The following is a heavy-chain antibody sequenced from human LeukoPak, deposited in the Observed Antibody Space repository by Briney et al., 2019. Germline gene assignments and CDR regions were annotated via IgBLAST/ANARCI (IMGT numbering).Heavy chain of an antibody. CDR3: ARDYRGYGDYPEAFDI. D-gene: IGHD4-17*01. V-gene: IGHV3-66*01. Sequence: GGSLRLSCAASGFTFSSYAMSWVRQAPGKGLEWVSVIYSGGSTYYADSVKGRFTISRDNSKNTLYLQMNSLRAEDTAVYYCARDYRGYGDYPEAFDIWGQGTMVTVSS. J-gene: IGHJ3*02. CDR2: IYSGGST. CDR1: GFTFSSYA.